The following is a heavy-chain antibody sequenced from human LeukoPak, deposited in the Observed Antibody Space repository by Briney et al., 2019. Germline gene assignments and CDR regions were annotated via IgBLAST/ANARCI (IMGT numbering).Heavy chain of an antibody. V-gene: IGHV3-23*01. CDR2: ISGSGGST. CDR1: GFTFSSYA. D-gene: IGHD6-19*01. J-gene: IGHJ4*02. CDR3: ARVPYSSGWYVPVPFDY. Sequence: GGSLRLSCAASGFTFSSYAMSWVRQAPGKGLEWVSAISGSGGSTYYADSVKGRFTISRDNSKNTLYLQMNSLRAEDTAVYYCARVPYSSGWYVPVPFDYWGQGTLVTVSS.